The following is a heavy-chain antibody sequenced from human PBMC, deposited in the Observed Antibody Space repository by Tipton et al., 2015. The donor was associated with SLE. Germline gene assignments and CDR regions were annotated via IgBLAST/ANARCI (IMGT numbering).Heavy chain of an antibody. CDR3: ARDLEAFDI. CDR1: VGSISSSSYY. D-gene: IGHD1-1*01. Sequence: TLSLTCTVSVGSISSSSYYWGWIRQPPGKGLEWIGYIYYSGSTNYNPSLKSRVTISVDTSKNQFSLKLSSVTAADTAVYYCARDLEAFDIWGQGTMVTVSS. J-gene: IGHJ3*02. CDR2: IYYSGST. V-gene: IGHV4-61*01.